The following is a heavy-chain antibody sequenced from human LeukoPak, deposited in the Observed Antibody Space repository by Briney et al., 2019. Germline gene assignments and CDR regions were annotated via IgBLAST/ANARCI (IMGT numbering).Heavy chain of an antibody. CDR3: AGGLRYFDWLYLDY. CDR1: GFTFDNYA. J-gene: IGHJ4*02. Sequence: GGSLRLSCAASGFTFDNYAMTWVRQAPGRGLEWVSSISSSSSYIYYADSVKGRFTISRDNAKNSLYLQMNSLRAEDTAVYYCAGGLRYFDWLYLDYWGQGTLVTVSS. CDR2: ISSSSSYI. V-gene: IGHV3-21*01. D-gene: IGHD3-9*01.